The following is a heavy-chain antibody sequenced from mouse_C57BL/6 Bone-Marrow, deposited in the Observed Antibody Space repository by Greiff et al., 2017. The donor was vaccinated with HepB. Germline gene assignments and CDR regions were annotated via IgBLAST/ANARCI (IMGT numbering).Heavy chain of an antibody. CDR3: GRRYDYDAWFAY. CDR1: GFTFSDYG. J-gene: IGHJ3*01. CDR2: ISSGSSTI. D-gene: IGHD2-4*01. Sequence: EVMLLESGGGLVKPGGSLKLSCAASGFTFSDYGMHWVRQAPEKGLEWVAYISSGSSTIYYADTVKGRFTISRDNAKNTLFLQMTSLRSEDAAMYYCGRRYDYDAWFAYWGQGTLVTVSA. V-gene: IGHV5-17*01.